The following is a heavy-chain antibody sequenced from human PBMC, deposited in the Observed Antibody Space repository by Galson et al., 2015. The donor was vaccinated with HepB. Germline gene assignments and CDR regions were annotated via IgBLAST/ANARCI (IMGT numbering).Heavy chain of an antibody. CDR2: IYYSGST. D-gene: IGHD3-22*01. Sequence: TLSLTCTVSGGSISSSSYYWGWIRQPPGKGLEWIGSIYYSGSTYYNPSLKSRVTISVDTSKNQFSLKLSSVTAADTAVYYCARASVTPSGYYYFDYWGQGTLVTVSS. CDR1: GGSISSSSYY. CDR3: ARASVTPSGYYYFDY. V-gene: IGHV4-39*07. J-gene: IGHJ4*02.